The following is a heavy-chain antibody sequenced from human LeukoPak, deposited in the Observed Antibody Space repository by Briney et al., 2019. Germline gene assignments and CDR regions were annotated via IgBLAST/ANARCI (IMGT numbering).Heavy chain of an antibody. CDR1: GYTFTSYD. Sequence: ASVKVSCKASGYTFTSYDINWVRQATGQGLEWMGWMNPNSGNTSYAQRFQDRVTVTRDTSTSTVHMELSGLRSEDTAVYYCARDQEGFDYWGQGTQVTVSS. CDR3: ARDQEGFDY. V-gene: IGHV1-8*01. J-gene: IGHJ4*02. CDR2: MNPNSGNT.